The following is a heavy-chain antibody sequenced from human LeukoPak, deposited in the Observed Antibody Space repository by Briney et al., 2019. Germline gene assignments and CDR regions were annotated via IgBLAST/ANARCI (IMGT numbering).Heavy chain of an antibody. D-gene: IGHD1-26*01. J-gene: IGHJ4*02. Sequence: PGRSLRLSCAASGFTFNSYAMHWVRQAPGKGLEWVAVISYDGSNKYYADSVKGRFTISRDNSKNTLYLQMNSLRAEDTAVYYCARDRGGSYENYYFDYWGQGTLVTVSS. V-gene: IGHV3-30-3*01. CDR1: GFTFNSYA. CDR3: ARDRGGSYENYYFDY. CDR2: ISYDGSNK.